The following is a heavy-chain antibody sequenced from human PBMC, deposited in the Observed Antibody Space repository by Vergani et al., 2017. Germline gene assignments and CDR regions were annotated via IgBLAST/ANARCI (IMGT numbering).Heavy chain of an antibody. CDR3: ARDKYDFWSASYSYSYGLDV. V-gene: IGHV3-7*01. J-gene: IGHJ6*02. D-gene: IGHD3-3*01. CDR1: GFTFSDYW. CDR2: IKQDGSEK. Sequence: EVQLVESGGGLVRPGGSLRLSCAASGFTFSDYWMNWARQAPGKGLQWVANIKQDGSEKYYVETVKGRFTISRDNAKNSLYLQMSSLGAEDTAVYYCARDKYDFWSASYSYSYGLDVWGQGTTVTVSS.